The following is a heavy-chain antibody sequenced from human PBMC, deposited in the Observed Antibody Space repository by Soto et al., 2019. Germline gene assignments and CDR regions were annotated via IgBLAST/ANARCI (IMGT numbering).Heavy chain of an antibody. CDR2: ISGGGGST. CDR1: GFTFGNYA. V-gene: IGHV3-23*01. Sequence: EMQLLDSGGGLVQPGGSLRLSCAASGFTFGNYAMNWVRQAPGKGLEWVSAISGGGGSTYYGDSGKGRFTIARDPSKKTVFLEMDSLRAEGTSVYYCAKGFIGVVTVIRPDDACEGWGQGTLVTVSS. J-gene: IGHJ3*01. D-gene: IGHD2-21*02. CDR3: AKGFIGVVTVIRPDDACEG.